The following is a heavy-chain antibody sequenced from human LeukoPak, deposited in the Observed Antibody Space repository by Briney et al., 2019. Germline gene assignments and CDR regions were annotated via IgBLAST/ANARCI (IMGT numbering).Heavy chain of an antibody. CDR2: ISSSSSYI. J-gene: IGHJ3*02. V-gene: IGHV3-21*01. CDR3: AKDDSGSYDAFDI. D-gene: IGHD1-26*01. CDR1: GFTFSSYS. Sequence: GGSLRLSCAASGFTFSSYSMNWVRQAPGKGLEWVSSISSSSSYIYYADSVKGRFTISRDNAKNSLYLQMNSLRAEDTAMYYCAKDDSGSYDAFDIWGQGTMVTVSS.